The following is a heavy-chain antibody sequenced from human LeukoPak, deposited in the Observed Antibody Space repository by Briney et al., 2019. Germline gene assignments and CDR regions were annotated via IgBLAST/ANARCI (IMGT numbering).Heavy chain of an antibody. D-gene: IGHD4-23*01. V-gene: IGHV3-23*01. J-gene: IGHJ4*02. CDR3: AKASGGNVVY. CDR1: GFTFSSNT. Sequence: GGSLRLSCAASGFTFSSNTMSWVRQAPGKGLEWVSGISGSGGNTYYADSVKGRFTISRDNSKNTLYLQMNSLRPEDTAVYYCAKASGGNVVYWGQGTLVTVSS. CDR2: ISGSGGNT.